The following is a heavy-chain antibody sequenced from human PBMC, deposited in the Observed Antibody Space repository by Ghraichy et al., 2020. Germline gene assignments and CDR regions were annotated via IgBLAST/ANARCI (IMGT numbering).Heavy chain of an antibody. J-gene: IGHJ4*02. Sequence: GESLRLSCAASGFTFNNAWMNWVRQAPGKGLEWVARIKSQTDGGATDYAAPVKGRFTISKDDSKNTLYLQVNSLKTEDTAVYYCTRSQFTGFDNWGQGTLVTVSS. CDR1: GFTFNNAW. CDR2: IKSQTDGGAT. V-gene: IGHV3-15*01. CDR3: TRSQFTGFDN. D-gene: IGHD3-10*01.